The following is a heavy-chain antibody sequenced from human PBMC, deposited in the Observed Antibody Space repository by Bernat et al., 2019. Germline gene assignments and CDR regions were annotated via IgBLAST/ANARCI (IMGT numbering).Heavy chain of an antibody. V-gene: IGHV4-34*02. CDR3: ARGVTAGPNFDS. Sequence: QVQLQQWGAGLLKPSGTLSLNCAVYGGSFSGYYWTWIRQPPGKGLEWIGEVNRDGNTNYNPSLKSRVTISGDTSKNQFSLKVRSVTAADTAVYFCARGVTAGPNFDSWGRGTLVTVSS. D-gene: IGHD6-13*01. J-gene: IGHJ4*02. CDR1: GGSFSGYY. CDR2: VNRDGNT.